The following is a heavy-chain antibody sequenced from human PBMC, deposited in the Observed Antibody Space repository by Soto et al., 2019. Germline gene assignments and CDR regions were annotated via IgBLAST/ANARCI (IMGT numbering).Heavy chain of an antibody. CDR2: IYYSGST. CDR3: ARGLTYAIVDY. D-gene: IGHD2-8*01. V-gene: IGHV4-31*03. J-gene: IGHJ4*02. CDR1: GGSISSGADD. Sequence: SETLSLTCTVSGGSISSGADDWSWIRQHPGKGLEWIGYIYYSGSTYYNPSLKSRVTISVHTSRNQFSLKLSSATAADTAVYYCARGLTYAIVDYWGQGTLVTVSS.